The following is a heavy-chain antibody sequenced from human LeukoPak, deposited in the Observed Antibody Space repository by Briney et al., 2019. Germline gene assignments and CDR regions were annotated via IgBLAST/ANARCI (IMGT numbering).Heavy chain of an antibody. D-gene: IGHD3-16*01. V-gene: IGHV4-4*02. J-gene: IGHJ4*02. CDR1: GGSITNTNY. CDR2: VNLQGST. CDR3: AREGGAYRPLDY. Sequence: SETLSLTRGVSGGSITNTNYWTWVRQPPGKGLEWTGEVNLQGSTNYNPSLMGRVATSVDKSENHISLQLTSVTAADTAVYYCAREGGAYRPLDYSGQGTLVTVSS.